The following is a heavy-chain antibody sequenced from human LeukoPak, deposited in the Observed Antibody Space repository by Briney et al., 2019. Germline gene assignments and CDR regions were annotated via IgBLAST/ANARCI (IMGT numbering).Heavy chain of an antibody. V-gene: IGHV3-21*01. D-gene: IGHD6-13*01. CDR2: ISSSSSYI. CDR1: GFTFSNYG. J-gene: IGHJ5*02. CDR3: ARDGRGAAAGTKDWFDP. Sequence: GGSLRLSCAASGFTFSNYGMNWVRQAPGRGLEWVSSISSSSSYIYYADSVKGRFTISRDNAKNSLYLQMNSLRAEDTAVYYCARDGRGAAAGTKDWFDPWGQGTLVTVSS.